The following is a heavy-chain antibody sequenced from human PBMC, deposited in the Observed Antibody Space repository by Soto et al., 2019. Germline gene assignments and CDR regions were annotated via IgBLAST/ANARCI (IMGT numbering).Heavy chain of an antibody. CDR3: VRDQKSFRVNGNWFDS. CDR1: GYTSADFG. Sequence: QVQLMQSGTEVKKPGASVTVSCKASGYTSADFGISWVRQAPGQGLEGMGWVSGNNGASNPAPKVQGRITMTLDTSTGVSYMALRSLRSDDTAIYYCVRDQKSFRVNGNWFDSWGQGTLVSVSS. V-gene: IGHV1-18*04. D-gene: IGHD2-8*01. CDR2: VSGNNGAS. J-gene: IGHJ5*01.